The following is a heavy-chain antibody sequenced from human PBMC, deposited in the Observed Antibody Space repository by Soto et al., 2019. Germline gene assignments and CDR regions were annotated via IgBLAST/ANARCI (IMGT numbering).Heavy chain of an antibody. D-gene: IGHD2-2*01. J-gene: IGHJ5*02. CDR1: GFAFSSYA. CDR3: AKSFCSSSSCFFLWVDP. CDR2: ISGTGVPT. V-gene: IGHV3-23*01. Sequence: GGSLRLSCAASGFAFSSYAMSWVRQAPGKGLECISLISGTGVPTLYAESVKGRFSVSRDNSKDTLFLEMNNLRDDDTAIYYCAKSFCSSSSCFFLWVDPWGPGTLVTVSS.